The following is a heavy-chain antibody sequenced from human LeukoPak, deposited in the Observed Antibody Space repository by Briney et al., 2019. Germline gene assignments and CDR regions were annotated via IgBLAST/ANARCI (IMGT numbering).Heavy chain of an antibody. V-gene: IGHV3-23*01. Sequence: GGSLRLSCIASGFTFTSYAMSWVRQAPGKGLEWVSAIGGTGDNTYYADSVKGRFTISRDNSKNTLYLQMNSLRAEDTAVYYCAKVERGYSGYDHWGQGTLVTVSS. CDR2: IGGTGDNT. J-gene: IGHJ5*02. CDR3: AKVERGYSGYDH. D-gene: IGHD5-12*01. CDR1: GFTFTSYA.